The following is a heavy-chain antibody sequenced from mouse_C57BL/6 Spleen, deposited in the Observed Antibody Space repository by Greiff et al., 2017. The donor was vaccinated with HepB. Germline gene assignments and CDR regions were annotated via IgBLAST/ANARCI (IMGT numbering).Heavy chain of an antibody. CDR2: IAPANGNT. D-gene: IGHD2-1*01. V-gene: IGHV14-3*01. J-gene: IGHJ4*01. CDR1: GFTFKNPY. CDR3: ARRGNALYAMDY. Sequence: EVQLQQSVAELVRPGASVKLSCTASGFTFKNPYMHWVKQRPEQGLEWIGRIAPANGNTKYAPKFQGKATITAVTSSNTAYLQVSSLTSEDTAIYYYARRGNALYAMDYWGQGTSGTVSS.